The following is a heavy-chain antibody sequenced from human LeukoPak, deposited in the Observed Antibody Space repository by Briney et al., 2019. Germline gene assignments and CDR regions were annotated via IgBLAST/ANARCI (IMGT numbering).Heavy chain of an antibody. V-gene: IGHV3-7*01. CDR1: GFSFGTFW. D-gene: IGHD3-16*01. J-gene: IGHJ4*02. CDR2: IKPDGSER. CDR3: VKDWRSASDPVFDY. Sequence: GGSLRLSCAASGFSFGTFWMSWVRQAPGKGLEWVANIKPDGSERYYVDSVKGRFTVSRDNAQNSLYLQRNSLTVDDMAVYYCVKDWRSASDPVFDYWGQGTLVTVSS.